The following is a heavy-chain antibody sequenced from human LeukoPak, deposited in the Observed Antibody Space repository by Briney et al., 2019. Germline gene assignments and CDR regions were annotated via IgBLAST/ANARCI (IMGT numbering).Heavy chain of an antibody. V-gene: IGHV3-7*03. J-gene: IGHJ6*02. D-gene: IGHD4-17*01. CDR1: GFTFSSYW. CDR3: ARAQDYGDYVPSSYYYGMDV. Sequence: GGSLRLSCAASGFTFSSYWMSWVRQAPGKGLEWVANINKDGGEKYYVDSVKGRFTISRDNAKNSLYLQMNSLRAEDTAVYYCARAQDYGDYVPSSYYYGMDVWGQGTTVTVSS. CDR2: INKDGGEK.